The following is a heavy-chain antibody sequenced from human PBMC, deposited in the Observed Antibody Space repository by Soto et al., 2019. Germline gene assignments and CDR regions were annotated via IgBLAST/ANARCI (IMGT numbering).Heavy chain of an antibody. V-gene: IGHV3-73*01. CDR1: GCTFSGSA. D-gene: IGHD3-10*01. CDR2: IRSKANSYAT. CDR3: TSYGSETRDYYYYYGMDV. Sequence: GSLRRAGSASGCTFSGSAMHWVRQASGKGLEWVGRIRSKANSYATAYAASVKGRFTISRDDSKNTAYLQMNSLKTEDTAVYQCTSYGSETRDYYYYYGMDVWGQGTTVTVSS. J-gene: IGHJ6*02.